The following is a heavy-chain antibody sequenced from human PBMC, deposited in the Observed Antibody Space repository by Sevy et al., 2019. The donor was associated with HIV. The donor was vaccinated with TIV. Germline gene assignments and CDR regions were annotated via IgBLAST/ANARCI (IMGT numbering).Heavy chain of an antibody. CDR2: IYYSGRT. CDR3: ARYCSSTSCYWGFDP. D-gene: IGHD2-2*01. V-gene: IGHV4-61*01. J-gene: IGHJ5*02. CDR1: GGSVSSGSYY. Sequence: SETLSLTCTVSGGSVSSGSYYWSWIRQPPGKGLEWIGYIYYSGRTNYNPSLKSRVTISVDTSKNQFSLKLSSVTAADTAVYYCARYCSSTSCYWGFDPWGQGTLVTVSS.